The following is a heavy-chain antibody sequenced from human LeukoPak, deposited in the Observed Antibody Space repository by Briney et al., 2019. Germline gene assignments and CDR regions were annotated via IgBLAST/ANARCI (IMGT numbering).Heavy chain of an antibody. CDR1: GGSISSSSYY. J-gene: IGHJ4*02. D-gene: IGHD5-18*01. CDR2: IYYSGST. V-gene: IGHV4-39*07. Sequence: SETLSLTCTVSGGSISSSSYYWGWIRQPPGKGLEWIGSIYYSGSTYYNPSLKSRVTISVDTSKSQFSLKLSSVTAADTAVYYCARYSYHPFSGELAHYWGQGTLVTVSS. CDR3: ARYSYHPFSGELAHY.